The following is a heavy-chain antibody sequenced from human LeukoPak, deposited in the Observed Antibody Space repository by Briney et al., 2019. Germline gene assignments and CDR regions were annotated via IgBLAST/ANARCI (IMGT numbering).Heavy chain of an antibody. D-gene: IGHD3-3*01. CDR2: TYQRSKWYN. J-gene: IGHJ3*02. Sequence: SQTLSLTCAISGDSVSINSAAWNWIRQSPSRGLEWLGRTYQRSKWYNDYAVSVKSRITINPDISKNQFSLQLNSVTPEDTAVYYCARGSYDFWSGYHDAFDIWGQGTMVTVSS. V-gene: IGHV6-1*01. CDR3: ARGSYDFWSGYHDAFDI. CDR1: GDSVSINSAA.